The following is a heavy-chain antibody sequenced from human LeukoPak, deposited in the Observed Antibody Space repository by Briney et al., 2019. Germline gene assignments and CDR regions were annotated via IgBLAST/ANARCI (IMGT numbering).Heavy chain of an antibody. CDR3: ARDMGYSGYAALDY. Sequence: GGSLRLSCAASGFTFSSYSMNWVRQAPGKGLEWVSSISSSSSYIYYADSMKGRFTISRDNAKNSLYLQMNSLRAEDTAVYYCARDMGYSGYAALDYWGQGTLVTVSS. V-gene: IGHV3-21*01. CDR2: ISSSSSYI. J-gene: IGHJ4*02. CDR1: GFTFSSYS. D-gene: IGHD5-12*01.